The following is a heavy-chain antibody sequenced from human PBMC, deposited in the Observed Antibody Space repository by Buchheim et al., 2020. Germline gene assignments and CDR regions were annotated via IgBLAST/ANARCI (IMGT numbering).Heavy chain of an antibody. Sequence: QLVESGGALVQPGGSLRLSCVASMSTFSISEMNWVRQTPGKGLEWIAYISSAGSKKDYADSVKGRFTISRDNAKSSLFLEMKSLGAEDTAIYYCAKSSGWFDSWGQGTL. CDR2: ISSAGSKK. CDR3: AKSSGWFDS. D-gene: IGHD3-22*01. J-gene: IGHJ5*01. V-gene: IGHV3-48*03. CDR1: MSTFSISE.